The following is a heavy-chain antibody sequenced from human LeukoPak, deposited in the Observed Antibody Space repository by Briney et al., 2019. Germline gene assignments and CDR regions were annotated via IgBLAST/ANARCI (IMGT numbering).Heavy chain of an antibody. Sequence: ASVKVSCKTSGYTFTTYGINWVRQAPGQGLEWMGWTSPYHGNTKYAYGLQDRVTLTTDASTTTAYMELSGLRPDDTAVYYCTRDYGDYGDDVFDVWGQGTMVIVSS. CDR1: GYTFTTYG. J-gene: IGHJ3*01. CDR3: TRDYGDYGDDVFDV. D-gene: IGHD4-17*01. CDR2: TSPYHGNT. V-gene: IGHV1-18*01.